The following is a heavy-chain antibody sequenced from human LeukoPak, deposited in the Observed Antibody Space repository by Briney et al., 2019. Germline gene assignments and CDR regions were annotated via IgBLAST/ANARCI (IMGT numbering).Heavy chain of an antibody. CDR2: ISGSGGST. J-gene: IGHJ6*02. CDR3: AKLVAGYYYYGMDV. D-gene: IGHD6-19*01. CDR1: GFTFSNYA. V-gene: IGHV3-23*01. Sequence: GGSLRLSCAASGFTFSNYAMSWVRHAPGKGLEWVSAISGSGGSTYYADSVKGRFTISRDNSKNTLYLQLNSLRAEDTAVYYCAKLVAGYYYYGMDVWGQGTTVTVSS.